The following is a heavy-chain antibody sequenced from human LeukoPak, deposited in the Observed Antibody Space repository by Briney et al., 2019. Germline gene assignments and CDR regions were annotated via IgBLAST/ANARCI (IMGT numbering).Heavy chain of an antibody. D-gene: IGHD3-10*01. CDR2: IYPGDSDT. V-gene: IGHV5-51*01. Sequence: GESLKISCKGSGYSFTSYWIGWVRQMPGKGLEWMGIIYPGDSDTRYSPSFQGRVTISADKSISTAYLQWSSLKASDTAMYYCARLKTYYYGSGSRTDAFDIWGQGTMVTVSS. J-gene: IGHJ3*02. CDR3: ARLKTYYYGSGSRTDAFDI. CDR1: GYSFTSYW.